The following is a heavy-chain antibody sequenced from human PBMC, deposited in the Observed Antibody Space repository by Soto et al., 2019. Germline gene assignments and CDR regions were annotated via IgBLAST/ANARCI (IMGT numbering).Heavy chain of an antibody. V-gene: IGHV3-7*05. J-gene: IGHJ4*02. Sequence: EVQLVESGGGLVQPGGSLRLSCAASGFTFSSYWMSWVRQAPGKGLEWVANIKQDGSEKYYVDSVKGRFTISRDNAKNSLYLQMNSLRAEDTTVYYCARGSIAVAGTHNYWGQGTLVTVSS. CDR1: GFTFSSYW. CDR3: ARGSIAVAGTHNY. D-gene: IGHD6-19*01. CDR2: IKQDGSEK.